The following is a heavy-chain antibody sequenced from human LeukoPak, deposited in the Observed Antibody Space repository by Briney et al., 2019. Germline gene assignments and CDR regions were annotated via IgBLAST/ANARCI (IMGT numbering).Heavy chain of an antibody. D-gene: IGHD3-10*01. CDR1: GGSISSGGYY. Sequence: PSQTLSLTCTVSGGSISSGGYYWSWIRQPPGKGLEWIGYIYHSGSTYYNPSLKSRVTISVDRSKNQFSLKLSSVTAADTAVYYCARDRRGGDNSQLTHDYWGQGTLVTVSS. CDR2: IYHSGST. V-gene: IGHV4-30-2*01. CDR3: ARDRRGGDNSQLTHDY. J-gene: IGHJ4*02.